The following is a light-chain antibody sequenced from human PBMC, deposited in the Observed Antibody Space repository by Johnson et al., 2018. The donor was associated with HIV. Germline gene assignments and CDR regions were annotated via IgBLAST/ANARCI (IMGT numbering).Light chain of an antibody. CDR3: GTWDNSLSAGV. Sequence: QAVLTQPPSVSAAPGQKVTISCSGSSSNIGNNYVSWYQQFPGTAPKLLIYDIDKRPSGIPDRFSGSKSGTSATLGITGLQTGDEADYYCGTWDNSLSAGVFGSGTKVTVL. V-gene: IGLV1-51*01. J-gene: IGLJ1*01. CDR1: SSNIGNNY. CDR2: DID.